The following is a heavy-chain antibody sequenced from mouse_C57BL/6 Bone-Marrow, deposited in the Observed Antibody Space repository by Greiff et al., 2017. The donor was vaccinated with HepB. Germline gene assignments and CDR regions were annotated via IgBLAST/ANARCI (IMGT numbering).Heavy chain of an antibody. CDR3: ARFRGYGGAWFAY. D-gene: IGHD2-2*01. CDR1: GYTFTSYW. Sequence: QVQLQQPGAELVKPGASVKLSCKASGYTFTSYWMQWVKQRPGQGLEWIGEIDPSDSYTNYNQKFKGKATLTVDTSSSTAYMQLSSLTSEDSAVYYCARFRGYGGAWFAYWGQGTLVTVSA. V-gene: IGHV1-50*01. CDR2: IDPSDSYT. J-gene: IGHJ3*01.